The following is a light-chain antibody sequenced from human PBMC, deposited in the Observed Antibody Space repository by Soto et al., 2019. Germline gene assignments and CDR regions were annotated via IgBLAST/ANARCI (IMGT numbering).Light chain of an antibody. CDR1: QSVLYSSNNKNY. CDR2: WAS. CDR3: RQYYSAPGWT. V-gene: IGKV4-1*01. Sequence: DIVMTQSPDSLAVSLGERATINCKSSQSVLYSSNNKNYLAWYQQKPGQPPKLLIYWASTRESGVPDRFSGSGSGTDFTLTISSLQAEDVAVYYCRQYYSAPGWTFGQGTKVDIK. J-gene: IGKJ1*01.